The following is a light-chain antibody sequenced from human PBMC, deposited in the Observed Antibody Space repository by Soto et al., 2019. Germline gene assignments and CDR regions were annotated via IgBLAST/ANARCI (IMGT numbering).Light chain of an antibody. Sequence: TLSVSGKSVDPRSCRASQSVGINLAWYQQKPGQAPRVVVYGASTRATGIPARFSGSGSGTDFTLTIRSLEPEYFGVYYCQQRSNWPPVTFGGGTKVDIK. J-gene: IGKJ4*01. CDR3: QQRSNWPPVT. CDR2: GAS. CDR1: QSVGIN. V-gene: IGKV3-11*01.